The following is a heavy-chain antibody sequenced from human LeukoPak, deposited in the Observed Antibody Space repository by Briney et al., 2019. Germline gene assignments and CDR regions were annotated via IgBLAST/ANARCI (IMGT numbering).Heavy chain of an antibody. CDR1: GGSFSGYY. CDR2: INHSGST. V-gene: IGHV4-34*01. Sequence: PSETLSLTCAVYGGSFSGYYWSWIRQPPGKGLEWIGEINHSGSTNYNLSLKSRVTISVDTSKNQFSLKLSSVTAADTAVYYCGSQPQQLVAGLEGYWGQGTLVTVSS. D-gene: IGHD6-13*01. CDR3: GSQPQQLVAGLEGY. J-gene: IGHJ4*02.